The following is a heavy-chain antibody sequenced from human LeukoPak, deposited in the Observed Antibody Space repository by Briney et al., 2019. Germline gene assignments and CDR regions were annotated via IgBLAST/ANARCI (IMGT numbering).Heavy chain of an antibody. CDR3: ARGLRAYGSGSYYFDY. CDR2: IYHSGST. CDR1: GGSISSSNW. V-gene: IGHV4-4*02. D-gene: IGHD3-10*01. J-gene: IGHJ4*02. Sequence: SETLSLTCAVSGGSISSSNWWSWVRQPPGKGLEWIGEIYHSGSTNYNPSLKSRVTISVDKSKNQFSLKLSSVTAADTAVYYCARGLRAYGSGSYYFDYWGQGTLVTVSS.